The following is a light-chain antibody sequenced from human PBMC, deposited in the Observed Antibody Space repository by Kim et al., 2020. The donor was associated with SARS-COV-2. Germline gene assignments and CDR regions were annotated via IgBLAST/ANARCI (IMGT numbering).Light chain of an antibody. CDR1: DIGSKS. V-gene: IGLV3-21*04. Sequence: SYELTQPPSVSVDPGKTARITCGGNDIGSKSVHWYQQKPGQAPVLVIYYDRERPSAIPERFSGSTSGNTATLTISRVEAGDEADYYCQLWDRTSDHRVFG. CDR3: QLWDRTSDHRV. CDR2: YDR. J-gene: IGLJ3*02.